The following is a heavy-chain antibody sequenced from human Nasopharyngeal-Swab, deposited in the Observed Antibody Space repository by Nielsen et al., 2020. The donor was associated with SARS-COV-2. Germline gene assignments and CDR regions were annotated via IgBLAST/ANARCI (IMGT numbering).Heavy chain of an antibody. CDR1: GFTFSGSA. D-gene: IGHD2-2*01. Sequence: VGSLRLSCAASGFTFSGSAMHWVRQASGKGLEWVGRIRSKANSYATAYAASVKGRFTISRDDSKNTAYLQMNSLKTEDTAVYYCTRRSGYCSSTSCRGGDYWGQGTLVTVSS. J-gene: IGHJ4*02. CDR2: IRSKANSYAT. CDR3: TRRSGYCSSTSCRGGDY. V-gene: IGHV3-73*01.